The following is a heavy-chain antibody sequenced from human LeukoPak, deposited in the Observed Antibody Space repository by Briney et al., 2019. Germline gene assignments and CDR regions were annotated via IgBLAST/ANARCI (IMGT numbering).Heavy chain of an antibody. Sequence: SGGSLRLSCAASGFTFSSYGTHWVRQAPGKGLEWVAVIWYDGSNKYYADSVKGRFTISRDNSKNTLYLQMNSLRAEDTAVYYCAKDLDRYCSGGSCGYFDYWGQGTLVTVSS. J-gene: IGHJ4*02. CDR1: GFTFSSYG. CDR3: AKDLDRYCSGGSCGYFDY. V-gene: IGHV3-33*06. CDR2: IWYDGSNK. D-gene: IGHD2-15*01.